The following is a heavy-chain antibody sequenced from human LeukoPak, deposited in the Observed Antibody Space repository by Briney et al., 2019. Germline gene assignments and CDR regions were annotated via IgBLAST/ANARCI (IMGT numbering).Heavy chain of an antibody. CDR1: GYTFTSYY. V-gene: IGHV1-46*01. CDR3: ARGRGYSSSWYPGDFDY. J-gene: IGHJ4*02. CDR2: INPSGGST. D-gene: IGHD6-13*01. Sequence: ASVKASCKASGYTFTSYYMHWVRQAPGQGLEWMGIINPSGGSTSYAQKVQGRVTMTTETSTSTAYMDLRSLRSDDTAVYYCARGRGYSSSWYPGDFDYWGQGTLVTVSS.